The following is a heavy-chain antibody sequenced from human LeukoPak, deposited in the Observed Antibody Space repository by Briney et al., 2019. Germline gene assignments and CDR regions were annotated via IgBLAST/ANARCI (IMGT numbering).Heavy chain of an antibody. V-gene: IGHV4-59*01. J-gene: IGHJ4*02. D-gene: IGHD3-10*01. CDR2: IYYSGST. CDR3: ATGGAGVSVFDY. Sequence: SETLSLTCSVSGGSISRYCWSWIRQPPGKGLEWIGCIYYSGSTNNNPSLKGRVTISLDTSKNQLSLKLSSVTAADTAVYYCATGGAGVSVFDYWGQGTLVTVSS. CDR1: GGSISRYC.